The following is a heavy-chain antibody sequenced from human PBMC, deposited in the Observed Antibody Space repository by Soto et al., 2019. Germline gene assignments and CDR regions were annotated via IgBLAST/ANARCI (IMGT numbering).Heavy chain of an antibody. J-gene: IGHJ4*02. V-gene: IGHV3-23*01. CDR2: IDNSGGIT. D-gene: IGHD5-18*01. CDR3: AKDTFDTSTAKTDY. Sequence: EAQLLESGGTLVQPGGSLRLSCAASGFTFSSYAMTWVRQAPGKGLEWVSTIDNSGGITYYADSVKGRFTISRDNSKNTLYLQMNSLRAEDTAVYYCAKDTFDTSTAKTDYWGQGTLVTVSS. CDR1: GFTFSSYA.